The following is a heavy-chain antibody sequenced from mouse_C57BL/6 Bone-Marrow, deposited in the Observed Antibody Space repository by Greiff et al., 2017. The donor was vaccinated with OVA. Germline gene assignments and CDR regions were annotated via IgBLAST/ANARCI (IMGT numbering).Heavy chain of an antibody. J-gene: IGHJ3*01. CDR1: GFSLTSYA. CDR2: IWTGGGT. V-gene: IGHV2-9-1*01. Sequence: VQVVESGPGLVAPSQSLSITCTVSGFSLTSYAISWVRQPPGKGLEWLGVIWTGGGTNYNSALKSRLSISKDNSKSQVFLKMNSLQTDDTARYYCARNLDYGSSYAWFAYWGQGTLVTVSA. D-gene: IGHD1-1*01. CDR3: ARNLDYGSSYAWFAY.